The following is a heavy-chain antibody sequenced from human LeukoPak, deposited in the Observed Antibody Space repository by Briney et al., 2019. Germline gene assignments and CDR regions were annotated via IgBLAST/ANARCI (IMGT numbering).Heavy chain of an antibody. CDR1: GYTLSELS. CDR2: INPNSGGT. CDR3: ARENYYDSSGIDY. V-gene: IGHV1-2*02. D-gene: IGHD3-22*01. Sequence: ASVKVSCKVSGYTLSELSIYWVRQAPGQGLEWMGWINPNSGGTNYAQKFQGRVTMTRDTSISTAYMELSRLRSDDTAVYYCARENYYDSSGIDYWGQGTLVTVSS. J-gene: IGHJ4*02.